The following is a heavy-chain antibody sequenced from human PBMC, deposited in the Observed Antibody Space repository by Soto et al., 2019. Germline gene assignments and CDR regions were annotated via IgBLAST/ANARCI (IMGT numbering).Heavy chain of an antibody. CDR1: GFNFSGAA. CDR2: MRSKTNNYAT. J-gene: IGHJ4*02. CDR3: TRFTRGTPVTNFAF. D-gene: IGHD4-17*01. Sequence: PGGSLRLSCAASGFNFSGAAIHWVRQASGKGLEWVGRMRSKTNNYATSYAASVNGRFTVSRDDSKNTAYLQMNSLITEDTAVYYCTRFTRGTPVTNFAFWGQGIQVTVS. V-gene: IGHV3-73*01.